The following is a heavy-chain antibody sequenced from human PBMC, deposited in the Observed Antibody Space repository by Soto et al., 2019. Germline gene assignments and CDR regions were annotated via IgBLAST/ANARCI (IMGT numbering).Heavy chain of an antibody. CDR1: GFTFSSDW. J-gene: IGHJ4*02. CDR2: IKSDGSYT. D-gene: IGHD2-2*01. CDR3: ARRTDCSTSNCPSGY. V-gene: IGHV3-74*01. Sequence: GGSLRLSCATSGFTFSSDWMHWVRQAPGKGLEWVSVIKSDGSYTTYADSVKGRFTISRDNAKNTLYLQMNSLRADDTAVYYCARRTDCSTSNCPSGYWGQGTLVTVSS.